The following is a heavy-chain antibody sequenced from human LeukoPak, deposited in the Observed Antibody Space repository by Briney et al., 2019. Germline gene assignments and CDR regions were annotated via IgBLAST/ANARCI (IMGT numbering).Heavy chain of an antibody. V-gene: IGHV3-7*01. CDR2: INLDGNDK. J-gene: IGHJ4*02. Sequence: AGGSLRLSCAASGFIFSSHWMSWVRQAPGKGMEWVANINLDGNDKNYVDSVKGRLTISRGNAKNSLYLQMNSLRAEDTAMYYCVRSGSYFSKWGQGTLVTVSS. CDR3: VRSGSYFSK. CDR1: GFIFSSHW. D-gene: IGHD1-26*01.